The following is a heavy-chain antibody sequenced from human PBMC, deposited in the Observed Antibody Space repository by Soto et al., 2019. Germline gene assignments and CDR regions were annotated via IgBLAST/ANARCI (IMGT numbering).Heavy chain of an antibody. CDR2: INHSGST. CDR3: ARGPRNFPMRSWNWFDP. Sequence: QVQLQQWGAGLLKPSETLSLTCAVYGGSFSGYYWSWIRQPPGKGLEWIGEINHSGSTNYNPSLKSRVTISVDTSKNQFSLKLSSVTAADTAVYYCARGPRNFPMRSWNWFDPWGQGTLVTVSS. J-gene: IGHJ5*02. D-gene: IGHD6-13*01. V-gene: IGHV4-34*01. CDR1: GGSFSGYY.